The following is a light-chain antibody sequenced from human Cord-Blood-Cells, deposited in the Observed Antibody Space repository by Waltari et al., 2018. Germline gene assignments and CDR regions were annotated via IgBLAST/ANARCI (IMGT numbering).Light chain of an antibody. J-gene: IGLJ1*01. V-gene: IGLV2-23*01. CDR1: SSDVGSYNL. CDR2: EGS. CDR3: CSYAGSCTDV. Sequence: QSALTQPASVSGSPGQSITISCTGTSSDVGSYNLVSWYQQHPAKAPNLMIYEGSKRPSGVSNRFSVSKSGNTASLTISGLQGEDEADYYCCSYAGSCTDVFGTGTKVTVL.